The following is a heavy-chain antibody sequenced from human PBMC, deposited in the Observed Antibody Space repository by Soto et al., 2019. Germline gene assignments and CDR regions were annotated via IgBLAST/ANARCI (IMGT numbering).Heavy chain of an antibody. V-gene: IGHV3-30*18. CDR1: GFTFSSYG. CDR3: AKDLSRYFDWFPPDY. Sequence: GGSLRLSCAASGFTFSSYGMHWVRQAPGKGLEWVAVISYDGSNKYYADSVKGRFTISRDNSKNTLYLQMNSLRAEDTAVYYCAKDLSRYFDWFPPDYWGQGTLVTVSS. D-gene: IGHD3-9*01. CDR2: ISYDGSNK. J-gene: IGHJ4*02.